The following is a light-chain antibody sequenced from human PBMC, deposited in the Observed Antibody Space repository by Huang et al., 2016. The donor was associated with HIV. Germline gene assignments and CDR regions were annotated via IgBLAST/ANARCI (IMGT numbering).Light chain of an antibody. CDR2: DAS. V-gene: IGKV3-11*01. CDR1: LSVATY. J-gene: IGKJ3*01. Sequence: IVLTQSPATLSLSPGERATLSCRASLSVATYLAWYQQKPGHAPRLLIYDASNRATGIPARFSGSGSGTDFTLTISSLEPEDFAVYYCQQRSNWLFTFGPGTKVEI. CDR3: QQRSNWLFT.